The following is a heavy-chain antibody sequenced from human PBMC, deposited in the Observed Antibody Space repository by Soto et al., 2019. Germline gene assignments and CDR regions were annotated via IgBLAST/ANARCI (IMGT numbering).Heavy chain of an antibody. CDR1: GGSIRSYY. D-gene: IGHD4-17*01. V-gene: IGHV4-59*01. Sequence: QVQLQESGPGLVKPSETLSLTCTVSGGSIRSYYWSWIRQPPGKGLECIGYIYYSGSTNYNPSLKRRVTKSVDTSKNQSSLKLSSVTAADTAVYYCARVSSTVTKYWYFDLWGRGTLVTVSS. CDR2: IYYSGST. J-gene: IGHJ2*01. CDR3: ARVSSTVTKYWYFDL.